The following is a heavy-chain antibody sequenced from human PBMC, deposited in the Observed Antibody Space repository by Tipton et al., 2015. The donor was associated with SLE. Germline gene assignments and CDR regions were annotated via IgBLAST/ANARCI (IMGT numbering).Heavy chain of an antibody. D-gene: IGHD3-10*01. Sequence: TLSLTCTVSGGSISSGGYYWGWIRQPPGKGLEWIGSIYYSGSTFHNPSLKSRLTISVDTSKNQFSLKLSSVTAADTAVYYCARAEYSFDYWGQGALVTVSS. CDR2: IYYSGST. CDR1: GGSISSGGYY. J-gene: IGHJ4*02. CDR3: ARAEYSFDY. V-gene: IGHV4-39*07.